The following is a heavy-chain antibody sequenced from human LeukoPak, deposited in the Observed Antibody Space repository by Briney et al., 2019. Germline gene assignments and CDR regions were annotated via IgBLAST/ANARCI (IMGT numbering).Heavy chain of an antibody. CDR1: GGSITSTNW. D-gene: IGHD2-8*01. J-gene: IGHJ4*02. V-gene: IGHV4-4*02. CDR2: VSLSGLT. Sequence: SETLSLTCGVSGGSITSTNWWSWVRKPPGQGLEWIGEVSLSGLTNYNPSLSSRVIMALDTSKNHLSLHLTSVTAADTAVYYCSRENGAFSPFGYWGQGYLVTVSS. CDR3: SRENGAFSPFGY.